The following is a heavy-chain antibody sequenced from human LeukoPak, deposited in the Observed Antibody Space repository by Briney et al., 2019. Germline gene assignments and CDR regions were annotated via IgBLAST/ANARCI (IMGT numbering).Heavy chain of an antibody. CDR3: ARGGLRGANDY. V-gene: IGHV4-39*01. Sequence: SETLSLTCTVSGGSISSSSYYWGWIRQPPGKGLEWIGSIYYSGSTYYNPSLKSRVTISVDTSKNQFSLKLSSVTAADTAVYYCARGGLRGANDYWGQGTLVTVSS. CDR2: IYYSGST. D-gene: IGHD3-16*01. CDR1: GGSISSSSYY. J-gene: IGHJ4*02.